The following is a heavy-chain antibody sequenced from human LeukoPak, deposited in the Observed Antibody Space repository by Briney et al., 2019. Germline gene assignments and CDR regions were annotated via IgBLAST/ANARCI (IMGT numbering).Heavy chain of an antibody. CDR3: ARVGGYASWYFDL. J-gene: IGHJ2*01. D-gene: IGHD6-25*01. Sequence: PSQTLSLTCAVSGGSISSGGYSWSWIRQPPRKGLEWIGYIYHSGSTYYNPSLKSRVTISVDRSKNQFSLKLSSVTAADTAVYYCARVGGYASWYFDLWGRGTLVTVSS. CDR2: IYHSGST. CDR1: GGSISSGGYS. V-gene: IGHV4-30-2*01.